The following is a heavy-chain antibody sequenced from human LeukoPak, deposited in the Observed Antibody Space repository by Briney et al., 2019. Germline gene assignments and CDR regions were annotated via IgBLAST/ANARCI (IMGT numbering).Heavy chain of an antibody. D-gene: IGHD5-24*01. Sequence: GGSLGLSLAGPGFTVNYNYMGLGRQAPGKGLEWVSVIYSGGDTYYADSVKGRFTIYRDNSKNTLYLQMNSLREKDTPVYYCARDCIGRHVQLSGMDVWGQRSTVTVSS. CDR1: GFTVNYNY. V-gene: IGHV3-53*01. CDR3: ARDCIGRHVQLSGMDV. CDR2: IYSGGDT. J-gene: IGHJ6*02.